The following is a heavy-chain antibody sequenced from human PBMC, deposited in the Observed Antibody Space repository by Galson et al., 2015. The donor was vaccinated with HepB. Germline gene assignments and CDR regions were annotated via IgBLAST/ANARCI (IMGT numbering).Heavy chain of an antibody. Sequence: SLRLSCAASGFTFSSYAMHWVRQAPGKGLEWVAVISYDGSNKYYADSVKGRFTISRDNSKNTLYLQMNSLRAEDTAVYYCARDLGVYREESGFDYWGQGTLVTVSS. CDR1: GFTFSSYA. D-gene: IGHD6-13*01. V-gene: IGHV3-30*04. CDR3: ARDLGVYREESGFDY. J-gene: IGHJ4*02. CDR2: ISYDGSNK.